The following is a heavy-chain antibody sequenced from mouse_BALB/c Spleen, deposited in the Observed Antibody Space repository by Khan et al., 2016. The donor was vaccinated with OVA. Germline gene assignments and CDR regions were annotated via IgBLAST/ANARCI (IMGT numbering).Heavy chain of an antibody. V-gene: IGHV1S137*01. CDR2: ISTYYGDV. D-gene: IGHD2-1*01. CDR3: KRGGGGNWLTY. J-gene: IGHJ3*01. CDR1: GYSFTDFT. Sequence: QVQLQQSGAELVRPGVSVKISCKGSGYSFTDFTMHWVKQSHAKSLEWIGVISTYYGDVTYNQKFKGKATMTVDKSSSTAYMELARLTSEDSAIYYWKRGGGGNWLTYWGQGTLVTGSA.